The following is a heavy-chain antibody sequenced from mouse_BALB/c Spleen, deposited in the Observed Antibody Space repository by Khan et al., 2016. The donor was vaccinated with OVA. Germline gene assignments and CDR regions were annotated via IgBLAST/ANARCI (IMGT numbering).Heavy chain of an antibody. V-gene: IGHV1-7*01. CDR1: GYTFTTYW. D-gene: IGHD2-10*02. J-gene: IGHJ3*01. CDR2: INPSTDDN. CDR3: TRKGLYGIFIY. Sequence: QVQLQQSGAELAKPGASVKMSCTASGYTFTTYWMHWIKQRPGQGLEWIGYINPSTDDNEYNQKFKNKATLTTDKSSSTSYMQLNSLTYEDSSYYFCTRKGLYGIFIYWGQGTQVTVSA.